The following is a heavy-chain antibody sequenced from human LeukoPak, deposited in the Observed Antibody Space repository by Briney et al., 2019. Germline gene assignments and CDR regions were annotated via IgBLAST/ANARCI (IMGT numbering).Heavy chain of an antibody. CDR3: ARDQVGGSVQPEWFDP. CDR1: GFIFSTYS. Sequence: GGSLRLSCAASGFIFSTYSMNWVRQAPGKGLEWVSSISGRSNYIYYADSVRGRFTISRDNAKNSLYLQMNSLRAEDTAVYYCARDQVGGSVQPEWFDPWGQGTLVTVSS. V-gene: IGHV3-21*01. D-gene: IGHD1-26*01. J-gene: IGHJ5*02. CDR2: ISGRSNYI.